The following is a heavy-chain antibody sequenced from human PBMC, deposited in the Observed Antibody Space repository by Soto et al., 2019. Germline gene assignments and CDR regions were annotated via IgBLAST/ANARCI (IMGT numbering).Heavy chain of an antibody. Sequence: QVQLVESGGGVVQPGRSLRLSCAASGFTFSSYAMHWVRQAPGKGLEWVAVISYDGSNKYYADSVKGRFTISRDNSKNTLYLQMNSLRAEDTAVYYCAKTLSSGWYDLLRYFDYWGQGTLVTVSS. CDR1: GFTFSSYA. V-gene: IGHV3-30-3*01. J-gene: IGHJ4*02. D-gene: IGHD6-19*01. CDR2: ISYDGSNK. CDR3: AKTLSSGWYDLLRYFDY.